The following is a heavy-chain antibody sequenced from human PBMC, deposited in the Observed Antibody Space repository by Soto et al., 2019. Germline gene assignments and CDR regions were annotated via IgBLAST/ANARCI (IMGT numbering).Heavy chain of an antibody. D-gene: IGHD2-15*01. CDR3: SHRPSYCSGGSCYSGFDY. CDR2: IYWDDDK. CDR1: GFSPTTSGVG. J-gene: IGHJ4*02. V-gene: IGHV2-5*02. Sequence: SGPTLLNPTQNLTLTCTFSGFSPTTSGVGVGWIRQPPGKALEWLALIYWDDDKRYSPSLKSRLTITKDTSKNQVVLTMAIMDPVDTATYYCSHRPSYCSGGSCYSGFDYWGQGTLVTVSS.